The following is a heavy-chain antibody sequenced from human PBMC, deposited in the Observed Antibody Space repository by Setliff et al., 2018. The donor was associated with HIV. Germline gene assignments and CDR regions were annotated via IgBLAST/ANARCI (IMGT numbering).Heavy chain of an antibody. CDR2: INTNTGNP. J-gene: IGHJ4*02. D-gene: IGHD3-10*01. CDR3: ARDFGRFGELYSDY. CDR1: GYTFTSYA. Sequence: ASVKVSCEASGYTFTSYAMNWVRQAPGQGLEWMGMINTNTGNPTYAQGFTGRFVFSLDTSVSTAYLQISSLKAEDTAVYHCARDFGRFGELYSDYWGQGTLVTVSS. V-gene: IGHV7-4-1*02.